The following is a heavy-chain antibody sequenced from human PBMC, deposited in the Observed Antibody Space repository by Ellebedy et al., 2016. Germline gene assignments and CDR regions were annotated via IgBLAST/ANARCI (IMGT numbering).Heavy chain of an antibody. J-gene: IGHJ4*02. CDR1: GFSFSNYF. D-gene: IGHD3-10*01. Sequence: GESLKISCATSGFSFSNYFMTWIRRAPGKGLEWVATISGAGYTTFFADSVKGRFTISRDNSKDTLYLQMNRLRAEDTAVYYCARDLRGANSPSWGQGTLVSVSS. CDR3: ARDLRGANSPS. V-gene: IGHV3-23*01. CDR2: ISGAGYTT.